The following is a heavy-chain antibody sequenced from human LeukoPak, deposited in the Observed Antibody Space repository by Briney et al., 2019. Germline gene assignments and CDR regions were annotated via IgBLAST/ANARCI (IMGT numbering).Heavy chain of an antibody. CDR3: ARGAGWSGSYTYYFDS. D-gene: IGHD3-3*01. J-gene: IGHJ4*02. CDR1: GFTFGNYW. V-gene: IGHV3-74*01. Sequence: GGSLRLSCAASGFTFGNYWMHWVRQVPGKGLVWVSRIDNDGSYAAYADSVKGRFTFSRDNAKNTLYLQMNTLRAEDTAVYYRARGAGWSGSYTYYFDSWGQGALVTVSS. CDR2: IDNDGSYA.